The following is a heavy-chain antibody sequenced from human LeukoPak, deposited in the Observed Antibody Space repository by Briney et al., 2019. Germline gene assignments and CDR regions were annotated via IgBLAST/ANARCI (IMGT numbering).Heavy chain of an antibody. CDR3: ARGKTSIFGVVMAVDY. CDR1: GGTFSSYA. Sequence: SVKVSCKASGGTFSSYAISWVRQAPGQGLEWMGGIIPIFGTANYAQKFQGRVTITADESTSTAYMELSSLRSEDTAVYYCARGKTSIFGVVMAVDYWGQGTLVTVSS. J-gene: IGHJ4*02. CDR2: IIPIFGTA. D-gene: IGHD3-3*01. V-gene: IGHV1-69*13.